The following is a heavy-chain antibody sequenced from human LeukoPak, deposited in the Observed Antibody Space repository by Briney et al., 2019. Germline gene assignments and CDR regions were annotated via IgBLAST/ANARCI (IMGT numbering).Heavy chain of an antibody. CDR1: GGTFSSYA. CDR2: IIPILGIA. Sequence: ASVKVSCKASGGTFSSYAISWVRQAPGQGLEWMGRIIPILGIANYAQKFQGRVTITADKSTSTAYMELSSLRSEDTAVYYCARDGYYYDSSGYPLGMDVWGQGTTVTVSS. CDR3: ARDGYYYDSSGYPLGMDV. V-gene: IGHV1-69*04. J-gene: IGHJ6*02. D-gene: IGHD3-22*01.